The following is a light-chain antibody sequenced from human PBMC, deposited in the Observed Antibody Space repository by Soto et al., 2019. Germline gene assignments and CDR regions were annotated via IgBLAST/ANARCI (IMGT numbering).Light chain of an antibody. Sequence: QSALTQPASVPGSPGQSITISCTGSSSDVGRYNLVSWYQQHPGKAPKLIIYEDIERPSGVSNRFSGSKSGNTASLTISGLQTEDEADYYCCSYAGGTSVVFGGGTKVTVL. CDR3: CSYAGGTSVV. CDR2: EDI. V-gene: IGLV2-23*01. CDR1: SSDVGRYNL. J-gene: IGLJ2*01.